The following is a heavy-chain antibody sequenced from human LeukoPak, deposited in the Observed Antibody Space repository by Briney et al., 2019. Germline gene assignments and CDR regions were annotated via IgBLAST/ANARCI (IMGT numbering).Heavy chain of an antibody. V-gene: IGHV4-38-2*02. J-gene: IGHJ4*02. CDR2: IYHSGST. CDR3: ARDCDFWSGYYGGGGDY. D-gene: IGHD3-3*01. Sequence: SETLPLTCTVSGYSISSGYYWGWIRQPPGKGLEWIGSIYHSGSTYYNPSLKSRVTISVDTSKNQFSLKLSSVTAADTAVYYCARDCDFWSGYYGGGGDYWGQGTLVTVSS. CDR1: GYSISSGYY.